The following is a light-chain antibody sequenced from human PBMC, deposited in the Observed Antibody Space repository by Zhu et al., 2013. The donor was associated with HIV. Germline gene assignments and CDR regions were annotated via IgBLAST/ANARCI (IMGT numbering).Light chain of an antibody. V-gene: IGLV2-11*01. CDR1: SSDVGGYNY. CDR3: CSYAGSYTWV. Sequence: QSALTQPRSVSGSPGQSVTISCTGTSSDVGGYNYVSWYQQHPGKAPKLMIYDVSKRPSGVPDRFSGSKSGNTASLTISGLQAEDEADLYCCSYAGSYTWVFGTGTKVTV. CDR2: DVS. J-gene: IGLJ1*01.